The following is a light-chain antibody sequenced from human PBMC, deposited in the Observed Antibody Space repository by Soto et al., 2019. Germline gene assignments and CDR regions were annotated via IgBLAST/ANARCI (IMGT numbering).Light chain of an antibody. J-gene: IGKJ5*01. CDR2: DTS. CDR1: QTIGAHS. Sequence: IVLTQSPATLSLSPGDRATLSCGPSQTIGAHSLAWYQQRPGPAPRLLIYDTSTRATAIPDRFSGSGSGTDFTLTITRLEPEDFAVYFCQQYATSSITFGQGTRLDIK. V-gene: IGKV3D-20*01. CDR3: QQYATSSIT.